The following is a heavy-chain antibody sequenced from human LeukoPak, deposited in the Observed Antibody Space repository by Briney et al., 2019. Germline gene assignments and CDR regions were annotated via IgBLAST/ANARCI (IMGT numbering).Heavy chain of an antibody. V-gene: IGHV3-48*02. D-gene: IGHD6-19*01. CDR1: GFTFSSYS. CDR2: ISSSSSTI. CDR3: ARDPSDRSGWDS. J-gene: IGHJ5*01. Sequence: GGSLRLSCAASGFTFSSYSMNWVRQAPGKGLEWVSYISSSSSTIYYADSVKGRFTISRDNAKNSLYLQMNGLRDEDTAVYYCARDPSDRSGWDSWGHGTLVTVSS.